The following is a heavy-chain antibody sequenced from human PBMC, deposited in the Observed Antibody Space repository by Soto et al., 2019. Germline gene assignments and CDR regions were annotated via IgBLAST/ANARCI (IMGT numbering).Heavy chain of an antibody. CDR3: ARCEGLVDNWFDP. V-gene: IGHV1-2*02. Sequence: GASVKVSCKASGYTFTGYYMHWVRQAPGQGLEWMGWINPNSGDTNYAQKFQGRVTMTRDTSISTAYMELSRLRSDDTAVYYCARCEGLVDNWFDPWGQGTLVTVSS. D-gene: IGHD2-8*02. CDR1: GYTFTGYY. J-gene: IGHJ5*02. CDR2: INPNSGDT.